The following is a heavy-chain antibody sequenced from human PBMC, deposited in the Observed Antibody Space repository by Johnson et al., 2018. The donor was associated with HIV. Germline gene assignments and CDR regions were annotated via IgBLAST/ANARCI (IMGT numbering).Heavy chain of an antibody. CDR1: GFTVSRNY. D-gene: IGHD4-17*01. CDR3: ARDGTTGPSGDAFDI. J-gene: IGHJ3*02. V-gene: IGHV3-30-3*01. CDR2: ISYDGSNK. Sequence: QEQLVESGGGLVQPGGSLRLSCAASGFTVSRNYISWVRQAPGKGLEWVAVISYDGSNKYYADSVKGRFTISRDTSKNTLYLQMNSLRAEDTALYYCARDGTTGPSGDAFDIWGQGTMVTVSS.